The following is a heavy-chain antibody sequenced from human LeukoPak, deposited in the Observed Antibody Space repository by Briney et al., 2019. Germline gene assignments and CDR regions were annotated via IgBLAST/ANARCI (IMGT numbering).Heavy chain of an antibody. Sequence: PSETLSLTCTVSGDSINSYYWSWIRQPPGKGLEWLGYIYYRGSANCNPSLKSRVTISIDTSKNQFSLKLTSVTAADTAVYYCARLLHDWFDSWGQGTLVTVSS. CDR2: IYYRGSA. CDR1: GDSINSYY. J-gene: IGHJ5*01. V-gene: IGHV4-59*08. CDR3: ARLLHDWFDS. D-gene: IGHD4-11*01.